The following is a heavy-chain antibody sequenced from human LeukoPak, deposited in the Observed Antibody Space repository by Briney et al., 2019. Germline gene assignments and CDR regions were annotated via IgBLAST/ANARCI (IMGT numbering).Heavy chain of an antibody. CDR1: GYSISSGYY. D-gene: IGHD3-3*01. J-gene: IGHJ4*02. CDR3: ARLGGAVRIFHGIDY. Sequence: SETLSLTCTVSGYSISSGYYWGWIRQPPGKGLEWIGSIYHSGSTYYNPSLKSRVTISVDTSKNQFSLKLSSVTAADTAVYYCARLGGAVRIFHGIDYWGQGTLVTVSS. CDR2: IYHSGST. V-gene: IGHV4-38-2*02.